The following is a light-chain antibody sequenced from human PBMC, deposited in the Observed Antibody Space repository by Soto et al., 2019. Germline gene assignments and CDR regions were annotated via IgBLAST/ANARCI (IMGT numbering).Light chain of an antibody. CDR1: QSVSSGY. CDR2: GAS. Sequence: IVLTQSPGTLSLSPGERATLSCRASQSVSSGYLDWYQQKPGQAPRLLIYGASSRATGIPDRFSGSGSGTDFTLTISRLEPEDFAVYYCLQYGSSLWTFGQGNKVEIK. CDR3: LQYGSSLWT. J-gene: IGKJ1*01. V-gene: IGKV3-20*01.